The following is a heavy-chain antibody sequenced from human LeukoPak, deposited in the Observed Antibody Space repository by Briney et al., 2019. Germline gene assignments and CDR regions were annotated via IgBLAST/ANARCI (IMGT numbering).Heavy chain of an antibody. J-gene: IGHJ4*02. CDR3: ASSGYYDSSGYYNTHVYFDY. CDR1: GFTFSSYS. Sequence: GGSLRLSCAASGFTFSSYSMNWVRQAPGKGLEWVSSISSSSSYIYYADSVKGRFTISRDNAKNSLYLQMNSLRAEDTAVCYCASSGYYDSSGYYNTHVYFDYWGQGTLVTVSS. V-gene: IGHV3-21*01. CDR2: ISSSSSYI. D-gene: IGHD3-22*01.